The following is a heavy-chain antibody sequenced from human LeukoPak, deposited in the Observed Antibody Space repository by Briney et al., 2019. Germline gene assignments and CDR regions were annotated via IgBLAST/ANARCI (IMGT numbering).Heavy chain of an antibody. V-gene: IGHV4-59*08. CDR1: GGSISTYH. CDR3: ARQGNSGYTYGVFDC. J-gene: IGHJ4*02. CDR2: IYYSGST. Sequence: SETLSLTCTVSGGSISTYHWSWIRQPPGKGLEWIGFIYYSGSTNYNPSLKSRVTISVDTSKNQFSLKLGSVTAADTAAYYCARQGNSGYTYGVFDCWGQGTLVTVSS. D-gene: IGHD5-18*01.